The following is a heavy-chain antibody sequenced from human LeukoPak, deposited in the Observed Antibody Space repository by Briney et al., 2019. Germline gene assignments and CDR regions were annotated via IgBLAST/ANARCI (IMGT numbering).Heavy chain of an antibody. CDR1: GGTFSSYA. D-gene: IGHD1-26*01. CDR3: ARDSDRYSGSSFDY. V-gene: IGHV1-69*05. CDR2: IIPIFGTA. Sequence: ALVKVSCKASGGTFSSYAISWVRQAPGQGLEWMGRIIPIFGTANYAQKFQGRVTITTDESTSTAYMELSSLRSEDTAVYYCARDSDRYSGSSFDYWGQGTLVTVSS. J-gene: IGHJ4*02.